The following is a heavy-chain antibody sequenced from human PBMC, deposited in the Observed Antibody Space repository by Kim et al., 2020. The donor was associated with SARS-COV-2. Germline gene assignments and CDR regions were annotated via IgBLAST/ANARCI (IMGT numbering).Heavy chain of an antibody. J-gene: IGHJ5*02. CDR3: ARTPSITIFGPLNP. V-gene: IGHV3-33*01. CDR2: IWYDGSNK. Sequence: GGSLRLSCAASGFTFSSYGMHWVRQAPGKGLEWVAVIWYDGSNKYYADSVKGRFTISRDNSKNTLYLQMNSLRAEDTAVYYCARTPSITIFGPLNPWGQGTLVTVSS. D-gene: IGHD3-9*01. CDR1: GFTFSSYG.